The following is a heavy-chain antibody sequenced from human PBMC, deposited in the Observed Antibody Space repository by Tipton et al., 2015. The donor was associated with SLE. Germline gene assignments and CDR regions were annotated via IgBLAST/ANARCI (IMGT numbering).Heavy chain of an antibody. D-gene: IGHD2-21*01. J-gene: IGHJ3*02. CDR2: IYHSGST. CDR3: ARGLGGEGAFDI. CDR1: GYSISSGYY. Sequence: TLSLTCTVSGYSISSGYYWGWIRQPPGKGLEWIGSIYHSGSTYYNPSLKSRVTISVDTSKNQFSLKLSSVTAADTAVYYCARGLGGEGAFDIWGQGTMVTVSS. V-gene: IGHV4-38-2*02.